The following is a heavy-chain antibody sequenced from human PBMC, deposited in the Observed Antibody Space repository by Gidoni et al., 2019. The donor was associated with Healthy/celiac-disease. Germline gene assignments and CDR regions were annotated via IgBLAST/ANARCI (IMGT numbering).Heavy chain of an antibody. CDR3: ARGNPITIFGVVTRGRRGYFQH. CDR2: INHSGST. CDR1: GGSFSGYY. J-gene: IGHJ1*01. D-gene: IGHD3-3*01. V-gene: IGHV4-34*01. Sequence: QVQLQQWGAGLLKPSETLSLTCAVHGGSFSGYYWSWIRQPPGKGLGWIGEINHSGSTNYNPSLKSRVTISVDTSKNQFSLKLSSVTAADTAVYYCARGNPITIFGVVTRGRRGYFQHWGQGTLVTVSS.